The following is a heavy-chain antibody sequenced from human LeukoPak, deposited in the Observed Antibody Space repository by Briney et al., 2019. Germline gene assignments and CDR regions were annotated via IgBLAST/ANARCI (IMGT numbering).Heavy chain of an antibody. J-gene: IGHJ4*02. CDR2: ISAYNGNT. CDR3: ARDGSLSSSWPFDY. Sequence: ASVKVSCKASGYTFTSYGISWVRQAPGQRLEWMRWISAYNGNTNYAQKLQGRVTMATDTSTSTAYMELRSLRSDDTAVYYCARDGSLSSSWPFDYWGKGTLVTVSS. CDR1: GYTFTSYG. D-gene: IGHD6-13*01. V-gene: IGHV1-18*01.